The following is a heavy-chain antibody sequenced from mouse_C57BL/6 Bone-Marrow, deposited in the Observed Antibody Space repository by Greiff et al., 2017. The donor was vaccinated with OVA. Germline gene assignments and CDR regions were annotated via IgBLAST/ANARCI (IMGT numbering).Heavy chain of an antibody. D-gene: IGHD2-3*01. CDR1: GFTFSNYW. Sequence: EVQVVESGGGLVQPGGSMKLSCVASGFTFSNYWMNWVRQSPEKGLEWVAQIRLKSDNYATHYAESVKGRFTISRDDSKSSVYLQMNNLRAEDTGIYYCTGQIYDGSWFAYWGQGTLVTVSA. CDR3: TGQIYDGSWFAY. CDR2: IRLKSDNYAT. V-gene: IGHV6-3*01. J-gene: IGHJ3*01.